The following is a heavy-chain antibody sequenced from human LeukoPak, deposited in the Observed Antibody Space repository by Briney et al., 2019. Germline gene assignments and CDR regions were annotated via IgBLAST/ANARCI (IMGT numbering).Heavy chain of an antibody. V-gene: IGHV4-59*10. CDR3: ARVTGYVIEDYFDY. J-gene: IGHJ4*02. CDR2: IYNSGST. CDR1: GGSFSGYY. Sequence: PSETLSLTCAVYGGSFSGYYWSWTRQPAGKGLEWIGRIYNSGSTNYNPSLKSRVTMSVDTSKNQFSLKLSSVTAADTAMYYCARVTGYVIEDYFDYWGQGTLVTVSS. D-gene: IGHD3-22*01.